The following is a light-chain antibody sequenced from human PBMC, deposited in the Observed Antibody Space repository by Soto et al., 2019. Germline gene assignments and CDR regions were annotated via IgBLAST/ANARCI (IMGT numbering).Light chain of an antibody. CDR1: SGHSSYA. V-gene: IGLV4-69*01. J-gene: IGLJ3*02. CDR3: QSWGAGMPV. CDR2: LNSDGSH. Sequence: QPVLTQSSSASASPRASVTLTCTLSSGHSSYAIAWHQQQPEKGPRYLMKLNSDGSHSKGDGIPDRFSGSSSGAERYLTISRLQSEDEADYYCQSWGAGMPVFGGGTKVTVL.